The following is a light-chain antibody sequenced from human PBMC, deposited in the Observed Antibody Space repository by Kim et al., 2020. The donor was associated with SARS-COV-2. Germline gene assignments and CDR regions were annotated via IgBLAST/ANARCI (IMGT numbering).Light chain of an antibody. CDR1: SSDFGDYDY. Sequence: GQSVTLACTGTSSDFGDYDYVSWYQHHPGKAPELMIYDVSERPSGVPDRFSGSKSGNTASLTISGLQANDEADYYCCSYAGRYTYVFGTGTKVTVL. CDR3: CSYAGRYTYV. V-gene: IGLV2-11*01. J-gene: IGLJ1*01. CDR2: DVS.